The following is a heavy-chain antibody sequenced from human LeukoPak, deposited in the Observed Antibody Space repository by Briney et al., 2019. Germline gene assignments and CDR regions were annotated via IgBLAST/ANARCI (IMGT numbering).Heavy chain of an antibody. CDR3: ARGRLVGATGRNYYYGMDV. Sequence: GGSLRLSCAASGFTFSTYWMYWVRQAPGKGLVWVSHINSDGSTTSYADSVKGRFTISRDNAKNTLYLQMNSLRAEDTAVYYCARGRLVGATGRNYYYGMDVWGQGTTVTVSS. CDR2: INSDGSTT. CDR1: GFTFSTYW. V-gene: IGHV3-74*01. D-gene: IGHD1-26*01. J-gene: IGHJ6*02.